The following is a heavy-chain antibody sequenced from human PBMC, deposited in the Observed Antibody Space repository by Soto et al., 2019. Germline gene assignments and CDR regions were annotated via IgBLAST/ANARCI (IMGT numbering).Heavy chain of an antibody. CDR3: AREWEQQLDKYYYYGMDV. CDR1: GGTFSSYA. Sequence: SVKVSFKASGGTFSSYAISWVRQAPGQGLEWMGGIIPIFGTANYAQKFQGRVTITADESTSTAYMELSSLRSEDTAVYYCAREWEQQLDKYYYYGMDVWGQGTTVTVSS. CDR2: IIPIFGTA. D-gene: IGHD6-13*01. J-gene: IGHJ6*02. V-gene: IGHV1-69*13.